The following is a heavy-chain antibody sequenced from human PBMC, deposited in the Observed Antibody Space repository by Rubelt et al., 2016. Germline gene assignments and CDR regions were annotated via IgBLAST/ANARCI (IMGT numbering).Heavy chain of an antibody. CDR1: GFTFSDYY. Sequence: GQLVESGGGLVKPGGSLRLSCAASGFTFSDYYMSWIRQAPGKGLEWVSYSSSSSSYTNYADSVKGRFTISRDNAKNSLYLQMNSLRAEDTAVYYCARDQWDYFGVVPSNGGSYYYGMDVWGQGTTVTVSS. D-gene: IGHD3-3*01. V-gene: IGHV3-11*06. CDR2: SSSSSSYT. J-gene: IGHJ6*02. CDR3: ARDQWDYFGVVPSNGGSYYYGMDV.